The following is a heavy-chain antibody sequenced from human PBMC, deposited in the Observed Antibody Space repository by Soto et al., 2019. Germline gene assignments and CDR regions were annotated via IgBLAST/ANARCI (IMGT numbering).Heavy chain of an antibody. J-gene: IGHJ6*02. CDR3: ARDLRIAARRDYYGMDV. CDR2: IIPIFGTA. D-gene: IGHD6-6*01. CDR1: GGTFSSYA. V-gene: IGHV1-69*06. Sequence: ASVKVSCKASGGTFSSYAISWVRQAPGQGLEWMGGIIPIFGTANYAQKFQGRVTITADKSTSTAYMELSSLRSEDTAVYYCARDLRIAARRDYYGMDVWGQGTTVTVSS.